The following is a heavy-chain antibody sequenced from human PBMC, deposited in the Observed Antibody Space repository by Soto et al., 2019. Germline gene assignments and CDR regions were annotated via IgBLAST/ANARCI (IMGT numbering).Heavy chain of an antibody. D-gene: IGHD3-16*01. CDR1: GFSFGNYA. Sequence: PVGSLRLSCAASGFSFGNYAMSWVRQAPGKGLEWLSGISGSAGTIYYADSAKGRFIISRDNSHNTLHLQMSSLRAEDTAVYYCANWGKSGSDYRGQGTLVTVSS. CDR2: ISGSAGTI. CDR3: ANWGKSGSDY. J-gene: IGHJ4*02. V-gene: IGHV3-23*01.